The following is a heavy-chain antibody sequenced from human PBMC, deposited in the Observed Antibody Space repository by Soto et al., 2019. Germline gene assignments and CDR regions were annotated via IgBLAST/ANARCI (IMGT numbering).Heavy chain of an antibody. D-gene: IGHD1-1*01. J-gene: IGHJ5*02. CDR1: GFTFSSYA. V-gene: IGHV3-23*01. Sequence: EVQLLESGGDLVQPGGSLRLSCAASGFTFSSYAMSWLRQAPGKGPEWVSSMSGSGDNTYYADSVKGRFIISRDNSKNTLYLQMSSLRVDDTAVYSCAKGRTYNHANYFDPWGQGTLVTVSS. CDR2: MSGSGDNT. CDR3: AKGRTYNHANYFDP.